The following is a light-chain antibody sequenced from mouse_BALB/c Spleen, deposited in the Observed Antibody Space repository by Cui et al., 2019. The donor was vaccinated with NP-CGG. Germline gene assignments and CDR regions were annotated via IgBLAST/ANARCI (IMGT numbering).Light chain of an antibody. CDR1: TGTVTTSNY. CDR3: ALWYSNHWV. CDR2: GTN. Sequence: QAVVTQESALTTSPGETVTLTCRSSTGTVTTSNYANWVQEKPDHFFTCLIGGTNNRPPGVPARFSGSLIGDKAALTITGAQTEDEAIYFCALWYSNHWVFGGGTKLTVL. V-gene: IGLV1*01. J-gene: IGLJ1*01.